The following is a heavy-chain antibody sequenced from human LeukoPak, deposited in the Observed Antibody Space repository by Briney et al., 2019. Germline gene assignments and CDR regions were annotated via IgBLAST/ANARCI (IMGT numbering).Heavy chain of an antibody. D-gene: IGHD4-17*01. CDR1: GDSTNTFF. J-gene: IGHJ4*02. CDR2: IYYTGTT. Sequence: SETLSLTCTISGDSTNTFFWSWIRQPPGKGLEWIGYIYYTGTTNYNPSLNSRVTISVDTSKNQFSLKVNSVTAADTGVYYCASKSTDHGELRFDYWGQGTLVTVSS. CDR3: ASKSTDHGELRFDY. V-gene: IGHV4-59*01.